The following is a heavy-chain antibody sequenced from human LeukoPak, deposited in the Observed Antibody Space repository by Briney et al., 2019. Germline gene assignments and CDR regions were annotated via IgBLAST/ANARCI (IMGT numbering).Heavy chain of an antibody. CDR3: ARDIAGYDFWSGYYFDY. CDR2: ISAYNGNT. CDR1: GYTFTSYG. J-gene: IGHJ4*02. D-gene: IGHD3-3*01. V-gene: IGHV1-18*01. Sequence: GASVKVSCKASGYTFTSYGISWVRQAPGQGLEWMGWISAYNGNTNYAQKLQGRVTMTTDTSTSTAYMELRSLRAEDTAVYYCARDIAGYDFWSGYYFDYWGQGTLVTVSS.